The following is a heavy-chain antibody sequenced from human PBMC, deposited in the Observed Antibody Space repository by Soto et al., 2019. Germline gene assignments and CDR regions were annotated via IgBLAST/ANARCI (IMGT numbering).Heavy chain of an antibody. V-gene: IGHV3-33*01. CDR2: IWYDGSNK. Sequence: GGSLRLSCAASGFTFSSYGMHWVRQAPGKGLEWVAVIWYDGSNKYYADSVKGRFTISRDNSKNTLYLQMNSLRAEDTAVYYCARDPPPRLLERPNYYYGMDVWGQGTTVTVSS. D-gene: IGHD3-3*01. CDR3: ARDPPPRLLERPNYYYGMDV. J-gene: IGHJ6*02. CDR1: GFTFSSYG.